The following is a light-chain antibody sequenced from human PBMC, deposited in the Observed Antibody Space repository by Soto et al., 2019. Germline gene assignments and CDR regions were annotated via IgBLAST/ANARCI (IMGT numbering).Light chain of an antibody. V-gene: IGKV3-11*01. J-gene: IGKJ4*01. CDR1: QSIFSY. Sequence: EIVLTQSPATLSLSPGERAILSCKASQSIFSYLAGYQQKPGQAPRLLIYDASNRATGIPARFSGSGSGTDFTLTINSLEPEDFAVYYCQQRSNRLTFGGGTKVEIK. CDR3: QQRSNRLT. CDR2: DAS.